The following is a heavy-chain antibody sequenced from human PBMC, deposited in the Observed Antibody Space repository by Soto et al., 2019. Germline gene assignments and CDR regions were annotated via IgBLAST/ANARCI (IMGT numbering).Heavy chain of an antibody. CDR2: IDFSGRT. V-gene: IGHV4-39*01. J-gene: IGHJ4*02. CDR1: GYSLSSNTFY. D-gene: IGHD3-16*01. Sequence: PSETLSLTCTVSGYSLSSNTFYWVWIRQPPGKGLEWIGNIDFSGRTSYNPSLRSRVTISADASKKQFSLKLTSVTAADTAIYYCARHGGEGIVITLGEVIPRVAFDSWGQGTVVTVSS. CDR3: ARHGGEGIVITLGEVIPRVAFDS.